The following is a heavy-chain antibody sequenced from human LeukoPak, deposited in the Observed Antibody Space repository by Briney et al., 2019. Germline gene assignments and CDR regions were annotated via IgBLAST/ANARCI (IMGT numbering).Heavy chain of an antibody. CDR3: ARDYDSTGRAFDV. V-gene: IGHV3-48*02. Sequence: GGSLRLSCTASGFIFGTYSMNWVRQVPGKGPEWVSYISSSGGSVKYADSVKGRLTTSRDNAKNSLYLQMNSLRDEDTAVYYCARDYDSTGRAFDVWGQGTMVTVSS. CDR2: ISSSGGSV. J-gene: IGHJ3*01. D-gene: IGHD3-22*01. CDR1: GFIFGTYS.